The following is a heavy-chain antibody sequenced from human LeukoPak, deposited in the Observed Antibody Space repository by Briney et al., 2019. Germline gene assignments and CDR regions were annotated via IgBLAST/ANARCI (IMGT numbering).Heavy chain of an antibody. Sequence: GASVKVSCKASGYTFTSYGISWVRQAPGQGLEWMGWISAYNGNTNYAQKLQGRVTMTTDASTSTAYMELRSLRSDDTAVYYCARDISYCSSTSCYVSYYYYGMDVWGQGTTVTVSS. D-gene: IGHD2-2*01. CDR2: ISAYNGNT. V-gene: IGHV1-18*01. CDR3: ARDISYCSSTSCYVSYYYYGMDV. J-gene: IGHJ6*02. CDR1: GYTFTSYG.